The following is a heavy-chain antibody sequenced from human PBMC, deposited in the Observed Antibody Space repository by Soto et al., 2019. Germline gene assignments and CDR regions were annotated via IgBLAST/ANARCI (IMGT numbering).Heavy chain of an antibody. V-gene: IGHV4-30-2*01. CDR2: IYHSGIT. D-gene: IGHD2-2*01. J-gene: IGHJ5*02. Sequence: QLQLQESGSGLVKPSQTLSLTCAVSGGSISSGYSWSWIRQPPGKGLEWIGYIYHSGITYYNPSLQSRVTISVDRSKNQFSLKLNSVTAADTAVYYCARGYCSISSCSNWLDPWGQGTLVTVSS. CDR1: GGSISSGYS. CDR3: ARGYCSISSCSNWLDP.